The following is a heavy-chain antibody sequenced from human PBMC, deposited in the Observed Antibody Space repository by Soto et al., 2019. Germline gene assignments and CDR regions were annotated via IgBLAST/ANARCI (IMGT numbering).Heavy chain of an antibody. D-gene: IGHD1-7*01. Sequence: LRLSCAASGFDVSNTYMSWVRQAPGKGLDWVSIIYSGGATYYADSEKGRFTISRDNAKNTLYLQMNILRAEDTALYYCARVSKGTIYSPHAFDVWAQETRVT. V-gene: IGHV3-53*01. CDR1: GFDVSNTY. J-gene: IGHJ3*01. CDR3: ARVSKGTIYSPHAFDV. CDR2: IYSGGAT.